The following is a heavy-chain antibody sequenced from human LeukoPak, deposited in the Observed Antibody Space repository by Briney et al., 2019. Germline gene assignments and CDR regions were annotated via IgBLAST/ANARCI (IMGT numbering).Heavy chain of an antibody. Sequence: SETLSLTCAVYGGSFSGYYWSWIRQPPGKGLEWIGEINHSGSTNYNPSLKSRVTISVDTSKNQFSLKLSSVTAADTAVYYCAREGGVPWKPFDYWGQGTLVTVSS. D-gene: IGHD1-1*01. J-gene: IGHJ4*02. CDR3: AREGGVPWKPFDY. CDR2: INHSGST. V-gene: IGHV4-34*01. CDR1: GGSFSGYY.